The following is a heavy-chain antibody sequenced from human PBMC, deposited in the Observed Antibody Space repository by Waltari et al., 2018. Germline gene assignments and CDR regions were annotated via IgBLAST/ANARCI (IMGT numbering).Heavy chain of an antibody. Sequence: EVQLVESGGGLVQPGGSLILSCVASGFIFSDYYMDWVRQAPGEGLEWVGRTRNKANSYIIEYAASVKGRFTISRDYSKNSLYLQMNSLKMDDTAVYYCGALGGGYWGQGTLVTVSS. CDR2: TRNKANSYII. D-gene: IGHD3-16*01. CDR1: GFIFSDYY. CDR3: GALGGGY. J-gene: IGHJ4*02. V-gene: IGHV3-72*01.